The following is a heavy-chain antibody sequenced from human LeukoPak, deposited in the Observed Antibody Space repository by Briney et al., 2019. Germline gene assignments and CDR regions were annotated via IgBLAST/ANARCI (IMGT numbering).Heavy chain of an antibody. CDR1: GYTFTRYY. CDR2: INPESGGT. CDR3: ARVGVNTVPADYYGMDV. V-gene: IGHV1-2*02. D-gene: IGHD3-16*01. Sequence: ASVKVSCKASGYTFTRYYMHWVRQAPGQGREWMGWINPESGGTNYAQKFQGRVTMTRDTSISTVYMELSRLRSDDTAVYYCARVGVNTVPADYYGMDVWGQGTTVTVSS. J-gene: IGHJ6*02.